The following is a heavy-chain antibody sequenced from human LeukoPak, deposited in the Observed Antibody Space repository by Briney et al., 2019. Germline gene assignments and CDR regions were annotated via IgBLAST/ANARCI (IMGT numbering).Heavy chain of an antibody. J-gene: IGHJ4*02. CDR3: ARHQVAGTGFDY. V-gene: IGHV4-39*01. CDR1: GGSISSSSYY. D-gene: IGHD6-19*01. Sequence: SETLSLTCTVSGGSISSSSYYWGWIRQPPGKGLEWIGSIYYSGSTYYNPSLKSRVTISVDTSKNQFSLKLSSVTAADTAVYYCARHQVAGTGFDYWGQGTLVTVSS. CDR2: IYYSGST.